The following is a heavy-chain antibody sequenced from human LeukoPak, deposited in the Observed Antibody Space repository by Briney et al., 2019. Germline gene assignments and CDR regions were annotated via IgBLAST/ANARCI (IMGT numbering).Heavy chain of an antibody. J-gene: IGHJ6*03. V-gene: IGHV4-39*07. Sequence: SETLSLTCTVSGGSISSSSYYWGWIRQPPGKGLEWIGSIYYSGSTYYNPSLKSRVTISVDTSKNQFSLKLSSVTAADTAVYYCARVAKMTTVTTLVYYYYYYMDVWGKGTTVTVSS. CDR2: IYYSGST. CDR3: ARVAKMTTVTTLVYYYYYYMDV. CDR1: GGSISSSSYY. D-gene: IGHD4-17*01.